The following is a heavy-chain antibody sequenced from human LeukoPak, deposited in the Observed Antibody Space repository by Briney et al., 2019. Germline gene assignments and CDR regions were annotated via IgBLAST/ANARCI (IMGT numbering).Heavy chain of an antibody. D-gene: IGHD1-26*01. CDR2: IYTSGST. CDR3: ARDALVGAAFDY. V-gene: IGHV4-61*02. J-gene: IGHJ4*02. Sequence: SQTLSLTCTVSGGSISSGSYYWSWIRQPAGKGLEWIGRIYTSGSTNYNPSLKSRVTISVDTSKNQFSLKLSSVTAADTAVYYCARDALVGAAFDYWAREPWSPSPQ. CDR1: GGSISSGSYY.